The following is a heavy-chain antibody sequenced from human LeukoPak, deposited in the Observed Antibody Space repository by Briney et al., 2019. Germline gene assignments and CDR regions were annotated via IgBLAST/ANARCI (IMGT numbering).Heavy chain of an antibody. V-gene: IGHV3-23*01. CDR1: GFTFSSYG. J-gene: IGHJ4*02. D-gene: IGHD3-10*01. Sequence: GGTLRLSCAASGFTFSSYGMSWVRQAPGKGLEWVSAISGSGGSTYYADSVKGRFTISRDNSKNTLYLQMSSLRAEDTAVYYCARSGSGSYSPSKYIDYWGQGTLVTVSS. CDR3: ARSGSGSYSPSKYIDY. CDR2: ISGSGGST.